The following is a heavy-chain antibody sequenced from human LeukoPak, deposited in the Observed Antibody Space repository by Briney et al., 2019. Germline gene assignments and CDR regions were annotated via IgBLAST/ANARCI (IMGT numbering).Heavy chain of an antibody. Sequence: GGSLRLSCAASGFTFSSYSMSWVRQAPGKGLEWVSVFYVGGATYYADSVKGRFTISRDNSENTLYLQMKSLRAEDTAVYYCARGDGYNFFDYWGQGTLVTVSS. CDR3: ARGDGYNFFDY. V-gene: IGHV3-53*01. CDR2: FYVGGAT. CDR1: GFTFSSYS. J-gene: IGHJ4*02. D-gene: IGHD5-24*01.